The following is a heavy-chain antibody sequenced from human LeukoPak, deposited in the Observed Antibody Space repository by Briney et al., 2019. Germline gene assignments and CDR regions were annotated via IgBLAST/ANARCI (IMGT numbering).Heavy chain of an antibody. V-gene: IGHV1-69*05. CDR2: IIPIFGTA. CDR1: GGTFSSYA. J-gene: IGHJ4*02. D-gene: IGHD6-19*01. Sequence: SSVKVSCKASGGTFSSYAISWVRQAPGQGLEWMGGIIPIFGTANYAQKFQGRVTITTDESTSTAYMELSSLRSEDTAVYYCARSRGYRSENDYWGQGTLVTVSS. CDR3: ARSRGYRSENDY.